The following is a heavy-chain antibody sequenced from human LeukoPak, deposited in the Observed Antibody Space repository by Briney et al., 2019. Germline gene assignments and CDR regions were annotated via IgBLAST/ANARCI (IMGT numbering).Heavy chain of an antibody. CDR3: ARGLVMVRGVNYYFDY. CDR2: IIPIFGTA. J-gene: IGHJ4*02. D-gene: IGHD3-10*01. CDR1: GGTFSSYA. Sequence: ASVKVSCKASGGTFSSYAISWVRQAPGQGLEWMGGIIPIFGTANYAQKFQGRVTITADESTSTAYMELSSLRSEDTAVYHCARGLVMVRGVNYYFDYWGQGTLVTVSS. V-gene: IGHV1-69*13.